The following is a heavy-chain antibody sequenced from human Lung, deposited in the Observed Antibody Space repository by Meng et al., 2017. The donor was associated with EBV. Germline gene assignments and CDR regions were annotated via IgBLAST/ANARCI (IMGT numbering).Heavy chain of an antibody. J-gene: IGHJ4*02. CDR1: GYTFTSYG. D-gene: IGHD3-9*01. CDR2: ISTYNGNT. Sequence: QGRVVRLGAEVRKPGASVTVSCKASGYTFTSYGLSWVRQAPGQGLEWMGWISTYNGNTNYAQKLQGRVTMTTDTSTSTVYMEVRSLRSDDTAVYYCARVWNYDILTGYYTHYFDYWGQGTLVTVSS. V-gene: IGHV1-18*01. CDR3: ARVWNYDILTGYYTHYFDY.